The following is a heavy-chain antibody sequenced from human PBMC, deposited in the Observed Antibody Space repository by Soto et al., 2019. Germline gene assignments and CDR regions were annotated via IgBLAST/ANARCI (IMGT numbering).Heavy chain of an antibody. J-gene: IGHJ4*02. CDR2: IIPILGIA. V-gene: IGHV1-69*02. CDR3: AREQDYGDYVEY. CDR1: GGTFSSYT. Sequence: QVQLVQSGAEVKKPGSSVKVSCKASGGTFSSYTISWVRHAPGQELEWRGGIIPILGIANYAQKFQGRVTIIANKSTSTAYMELSSLRSEDTAVYYCAREQDYGDYVEYWGQGTLVTVCS. D-gene: IGHD4-17*01.